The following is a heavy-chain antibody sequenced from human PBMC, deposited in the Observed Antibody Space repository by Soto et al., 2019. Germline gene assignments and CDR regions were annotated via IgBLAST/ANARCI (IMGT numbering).Heavy chain of an antibody. CDR1: GDSVSSNSVA. Sequence: SQTLSLTCAISGDSVSSNSVAWSWIRQSPSRGLEWLGRTFYRSKWHYNYAESVKSRITINPDTSKNQFSLQLNSVTPEDTAVYYGARDRPEYAFGLCVWGKGTTVTVSS. D-gene: IGHD2-2*01. CDR3: ARDRPEYAFGLCV. J-gene: IGHJ6*04. CDR2: TFYRSKWHY. V-gene: IGHV6-1*01.